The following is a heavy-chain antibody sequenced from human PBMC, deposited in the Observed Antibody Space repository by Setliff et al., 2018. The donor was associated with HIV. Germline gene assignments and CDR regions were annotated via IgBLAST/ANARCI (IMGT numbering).Heavy chain of an antibody. V-gene: IGHV4-59*01. CDR1: GGSISSYY. Sequence: SETLSLTCTVSGGSISSYYWSWIRQPPGKGLEWVGYIYYSGSTNYNPSLKSRVTISVDTSKNQFSLKLSSVTAADTAVYYCARDSPGPQYYYYGMDVWGQGTTVTVSS. J-gene: IGHJ6*02. CDR3: ARDSPGPQYYYYGMDV. CDR2: IYYSGST.